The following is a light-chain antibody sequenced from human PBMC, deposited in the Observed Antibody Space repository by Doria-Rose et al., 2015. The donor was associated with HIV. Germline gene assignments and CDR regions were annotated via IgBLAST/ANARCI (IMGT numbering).Light chain of an antibody. J-gene: IGKJ1*01. CDR3: HQYGTSWT. CDR1: QSFSSTY. Sequence: DIVLTQSPGTLSLSPGERATLSCRASQSFSSTYLAWCQQKPGQAHSLLIYDGSTRATGIPDRFSASGSGTDFTLTINRLEPEDFALYYCHQYGTSWTFGQGTKVEI. CDR2: DGS. V-gene: IGKV3-20*01.